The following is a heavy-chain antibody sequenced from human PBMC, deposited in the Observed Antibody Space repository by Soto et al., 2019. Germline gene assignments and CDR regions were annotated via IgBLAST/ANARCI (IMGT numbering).Heavy chain of an antibody. J-gene: IGHJ6*03. CDR1: GFSFSSYA. V-gene: IGHV3-23*01. CDR2: VSGTGRST. D-gene: IGHD6-25*01. Sequence: GGSLRLSCAASGFSFSSYAMSWVPQPPGMGLEWVSTVSGTGRSTYYADSVKGRFTISRDNSKNTLYLQVNSLRAEDTAVYYCAKDPSGYTDGYYYYYYMDVWGKGTTVTVSS. CDR3: AKDPSGYTDGYYYYYYMDV.